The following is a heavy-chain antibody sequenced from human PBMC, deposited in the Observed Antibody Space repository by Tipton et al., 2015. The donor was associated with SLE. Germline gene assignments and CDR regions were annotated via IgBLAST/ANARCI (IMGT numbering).Heavy chain of an antibody. CDR2: IYYSGST. J-gene: IGHJ6*03. Sequence: TLSLTCTVSGGSISSSSYYWGWIRQPPGKGLEWIGSIYYSGSTNYNPSLKSRVTISVDTSKSQFSLKLSSVTAADTAVYYCARGQRPGYCSRASCPYYYYMDVWGKGTTVTVSS. D-gene: IGHD2-2*01. CDR1: GGSISSSSYY. V-gene: IGHV4-39*07. CDR3: ARGQRPGYCSRASCPYYYYMDV.